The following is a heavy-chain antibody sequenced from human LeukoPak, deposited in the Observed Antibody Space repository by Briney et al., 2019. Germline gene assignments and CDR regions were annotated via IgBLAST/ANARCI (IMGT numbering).Heavy chain of an antibody. CDR1: GFTFRNYA. J-gene: IGHJ4*02. CDR3: ARGGVTYYDILTGYSYFDY. Sequence: PGGSLRLSCAASGFTFRNYAMHWVRQAPGKGLEWVAVISYDGSDKNYADSVKGRFTISRDNSKKTLYLQMNSLRTEDTAVYWCARGGVTYYDILTGYSYFDYWGQGTLVTVSS. V-gene: IGHV3-30*01. CDR2: ISYDGSDK. D-gene: IGHD3-9*01.